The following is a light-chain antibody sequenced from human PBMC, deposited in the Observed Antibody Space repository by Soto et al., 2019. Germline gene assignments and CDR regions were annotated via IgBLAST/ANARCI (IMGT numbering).Light chain of an antibody. CDR3: LQHNSYPYI. V-gene: IGKV1-17*03. J-gene: IGKJ2*01. Sequence: DLQMTQSPSAMSASVGDRVTITCRASQGIGTFLAWFQQKPGKAPKRLIYGSSTLHPGVPSRFSGSGSGTEFTLTISSLQPEDFGTYYCLQHNSYPYIFGQGNKREIK. CDR2: GSS. CDR1: QGIGTF.